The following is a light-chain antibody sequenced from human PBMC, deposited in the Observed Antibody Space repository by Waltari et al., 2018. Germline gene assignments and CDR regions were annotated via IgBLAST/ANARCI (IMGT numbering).Light chain of an antibody. Sequence: DIQLTQSPSSLSASVGDRATITCRASETVSSYLNWYQQSPGKAPKLLIYAASSLRSGVPSRFSGRRSGSDFTLTVSSLQPEDFATYYCQQSYSIPYTFGQGTRLDLK. CDR3: QQSYSIPYT. V-gene: IGKV1-39*01. CDR2: AAS. J-gene: IGKJ2*01. CDR1: ETVSSY.